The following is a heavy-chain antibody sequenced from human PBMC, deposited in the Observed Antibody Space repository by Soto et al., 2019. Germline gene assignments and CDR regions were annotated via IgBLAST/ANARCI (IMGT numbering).Heavy chain of an antibody. V-gene: IGHV3-33*01. J-gene: IGHJ4*02. CDR3: ARSTTFKVGELYFDY. CDR2: IWYDGSNK. CDR1: GFTFSSYG. D-gene: IGHD3-10*01. Sequence: GGSLRLSCAASGFTFSSYGMHWVRQAPGKGLEWVAVIWYDGSNKYYADSVKGRFTISRDNSKNTLYLQMNSLRAEDTAVYYCARSTTFKVGELYFDYWGQGTLVTVPS.